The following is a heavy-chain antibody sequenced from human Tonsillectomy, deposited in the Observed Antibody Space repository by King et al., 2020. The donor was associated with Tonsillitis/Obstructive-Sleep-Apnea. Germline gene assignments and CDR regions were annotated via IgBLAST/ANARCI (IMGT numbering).Heavy chain of an antibody. CDR1: GGSIRTGGYF. CDR2: IYYSGST. V-gene: IGHV4-31*03. D-gene: IGHD4-17*01. J-gene: IGHJ4*02. Sequence: VQLQESGPGLVKPSQTLSLTCTVSGGSIRTGGYFWSWIRQHPGKGLEWIGYIYYSGSTYYNSSLRSRVIISVDTSKNQFSLKLSSVTAADTAVYYCARVDGDYQGVDYWGQGTLVTVSS. CDR3: ARVDGDYQGVDY.